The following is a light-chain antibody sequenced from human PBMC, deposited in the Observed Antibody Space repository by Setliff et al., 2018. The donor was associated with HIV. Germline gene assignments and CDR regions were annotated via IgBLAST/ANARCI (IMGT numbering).Light chain of an antibody. CDR2: DVN. Sequence: QSALTQPHTVSGSPGQSVTISCTGTSSDVGNYNYVYWYQQHPVKAPKLIIYDVNERPSGVPDRFSGSKSGNTASLTISRLQAEDEADYFCCSYAGRFSFVTLGGGTKVTVL. CDR1: SSDVGNYNY. V-gene: IGLV2-11*01. J-gene: IGLJ2*01. CDR3: CSYAGRFSFVT.